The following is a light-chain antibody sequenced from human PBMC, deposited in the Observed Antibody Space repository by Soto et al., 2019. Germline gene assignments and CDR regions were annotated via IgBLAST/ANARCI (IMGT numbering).Light chain of an antibody. V-gene: IGKV1-39*01. Sequence: DTQMTQSPSSLSASVGDRVTITCRASQSISTYLNWYQQKPGKAPKLLIYGASTLQSGVPSRFSGRGSVTDFTLTISSLQPEDFATYYCQQSYSIFGQGTRLEIK. CDR2: GAS. CDR3: QQSYSI. J-gene: IGKJ5*01. CDR1: QSISTY.